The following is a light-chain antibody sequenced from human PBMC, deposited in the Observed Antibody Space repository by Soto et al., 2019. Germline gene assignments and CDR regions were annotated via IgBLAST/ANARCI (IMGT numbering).Light chain of an antibody. CDR3: SSYTSSSTYV. Sequence: QSALTQPASVSGSPGPSITISCTGTSSEVGGYNYVSWYQQHPGKAPKLMIYDVSNRPSGVSNRFSGSKSGNTASLTISGLQAEDEADYYCSSYTSSSTYVFGNGTKVTVL. V-gene: IGLV2-14*01. CDR1: SSEVGGYNY. CDR2: DVS. J-gene: IGLJ1*01.